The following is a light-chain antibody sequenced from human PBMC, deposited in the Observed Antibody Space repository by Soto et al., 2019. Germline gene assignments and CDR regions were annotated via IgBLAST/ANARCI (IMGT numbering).Light chain of an antibody. J-gene: IGKJ2*01. CDR3: QQYGSSPPYT. Sequence: EIVLTQSPGTLSLSPGERATLSCRASESVSSSYVAWYQQKPGQAPRLLIYGASSRATGIPDRFSGSGSGTDFTLTISRLEPEDFAVYSCQQYGSSPPYTFGQGTKLEIK. CDR2: GAS. CDR1: ESVSSSY. V-gene: IGKV3-20*01.